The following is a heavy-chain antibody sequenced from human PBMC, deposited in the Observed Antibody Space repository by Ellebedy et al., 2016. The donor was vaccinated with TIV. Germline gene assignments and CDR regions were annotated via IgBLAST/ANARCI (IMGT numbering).Heavy chain of an antibody. D-gene: IGHD3-22*01. CDR3: ARDMQQLVHLGSSGYIDY. V-gene: IGHV3-48*02. Sequence: GESLKISCAASGFTFSSYSMNWVRQAPGKGLEWVSYISSSSSTIYYADSVKGRFTISRDNAKNSLYLQMNSLRDEDTAVYYCARDMQQLVHLGSSGYIDYWGQGTLVTVSS. J-gene: IGHJ4*02. CDR1: GFTFSSYS. CDR2: ISSSSSTI.